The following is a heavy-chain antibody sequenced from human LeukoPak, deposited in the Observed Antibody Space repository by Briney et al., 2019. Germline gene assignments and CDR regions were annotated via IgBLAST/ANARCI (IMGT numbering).Heavy chain of an antibody. CDR3: AKDIRYCSSTSCYWAFDY. CDR2: ISWNSGSI. CDR1: GFTFDEYA. Sequence: GRSLRLSCAASGFTFDEYAMHWVRQAPGKGLEWLSGISWNSGSIGYADSVKGRFTISRDNAKNSLYLQMNSLRAEDTALYYCAKDIRYCSSTSCYWAFDYWGQGTLVTVSS. V-gene: IGHV3-9*01. D-gene: IGHD2-2*01. J-gene: IGHJ4*02.